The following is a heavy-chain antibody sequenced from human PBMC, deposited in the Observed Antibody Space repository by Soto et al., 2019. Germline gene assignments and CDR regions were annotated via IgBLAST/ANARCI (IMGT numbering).Heavy chain of an antibody. CDR3: ARPRITFGGVTNWFDP. Sequence: LSLTCTVSGGSISSSSYYWGWIRQPPGKGLEWIGSIYYSGSTYYNPSLKSRVTISVDTSKNQFSLKPSSVTAADTAVYYCARPRITFGGVTNWFDPWGQGTLVTVSS. CDR1: GGSISSSSYY. CDR2: IYYSGST. V-gene: IGHV4-39*01. J-gene: IGHJ5*02. D-gene: IGHD3-16*01.